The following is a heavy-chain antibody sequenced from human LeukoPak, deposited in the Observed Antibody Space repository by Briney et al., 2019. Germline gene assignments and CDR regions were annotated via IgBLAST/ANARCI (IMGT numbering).Heavy chain of an antibody. CDR3: ARAPNWGKFDY. CDR2: IYSGGST. CDR1: Y. V-gene: IGHV3-53*04. J-gene: IGHJ4*02. Sequence: YXSWVRQAPGKGLEWVSVIYSGGSTYYADSVKGRFTISRHNSKNTLYLQMNSLRAEDTAVYYCARAPNWGKFDYWGQGTLVTVSS. D-gene: IGHD7-27*01.